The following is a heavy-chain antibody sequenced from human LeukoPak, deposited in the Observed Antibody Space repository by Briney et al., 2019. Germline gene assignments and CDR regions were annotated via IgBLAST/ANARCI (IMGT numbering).Heavy chain of an antibody. Sequence: PSETLSLTCAVYGGSFSGYYWSWIRQPPGKELEWLGYIYSSGSTNYNPSLKSRVTVSVDTSKKQFSLKLSFVTAADTAVYYCARVLGSGYSDYWGQGTLVTVSS. J-gene: IGHJ4*02. D-gene: IGHD2-15*01. CDR3: ARVLGSGYSDY. V-gene: IGHV4-59*01. CDR1: GGSFSGYY. CDR2: IYSSGST.